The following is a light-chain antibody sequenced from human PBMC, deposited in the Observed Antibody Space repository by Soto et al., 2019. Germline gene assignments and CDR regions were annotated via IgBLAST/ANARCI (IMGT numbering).Light chain of an antibody. CDR3: TSYSRYSVLV. CDR2: EVS. Sequence: LTQPASVSGSPGQSITISCTGTSSDIGGYKYVSWYQQHPGKAPKLVIFEVSNRPSGVSDRFSGSNSGNTASLAISGLQAEDEADYYCTSYSRYSVLVFGGGTKVTVL. V-gene: IGLV2-14*01. CDR1: SSDIGGYKY. J-gene: IGLJ3*02.